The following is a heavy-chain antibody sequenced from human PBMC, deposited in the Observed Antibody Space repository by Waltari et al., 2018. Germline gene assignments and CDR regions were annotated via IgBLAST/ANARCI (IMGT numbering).Heavy chain of an antibody. V-gene: IGHV4-30-2*01. CDR2: IYHSGST. CDR3: AKYGVFAFDI. CDR1: GGSISSGGYS. J-gene: IGHJ3*02. Sequence: QLQLQESGSGLVKPSQTLSLTCAVSGGSISSGGYSWSCIRQPPGKGPEWIGYIYHSGSTYYNPSRKSRVTISVDRSKNQFSLNLRSVTAADTAVYYWAKYGVFAFDIWGQGTMGTGSS. D-gene: IGHD3-10*01.